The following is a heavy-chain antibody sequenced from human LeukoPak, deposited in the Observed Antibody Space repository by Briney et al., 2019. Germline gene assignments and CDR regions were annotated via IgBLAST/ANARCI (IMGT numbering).Heavy chain of an antibody. CDR3: AVLDYYDSSGYYDAFDI. Sequence: SETLSLTCAVYGGSFSGYYWSWIRQPPGKGLEWIGEINHSGSTNYNPSLKSRVTISVDTSKNQFSLKLSSATAADTAVYYCAVLDYYDSSGYYDAFDIWGQGTMVTVSS. J-gene: IGHJ3*02. V-gene: IGHV4-34*01. CDR1: GGSFSGYY. D-gene: IGHD3-22*01. CDR2: INHSGST.